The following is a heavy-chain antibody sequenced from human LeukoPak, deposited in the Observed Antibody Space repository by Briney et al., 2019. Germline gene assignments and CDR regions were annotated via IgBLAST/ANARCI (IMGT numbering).Heavy chain of an antibody. CDR3: AKDYGSGSRSPIFDY. Sequence: PGRSLRLSCAASGFTFDDYAMHCVRQAPGKGLEWVSGISWSSGSIGYADSVKGRFTISRDNAKNSLYLQMNSLRAEDTALYYCAKDYGSGSRSPIFDYWGQGTLVTASS. CDR1: GFTFDDYA. V-gene: IGHV3-9*01. D-gene: IGHD3-10*01. J-gene: IGHJ4*02. CDR2: ISWSSGSI.